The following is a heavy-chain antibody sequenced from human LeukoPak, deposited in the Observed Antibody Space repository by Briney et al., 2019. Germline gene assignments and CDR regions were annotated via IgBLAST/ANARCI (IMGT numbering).Heavy chain of an antibody. J-gene: IGHJ4*02. V-gene: IGHV1-69*04. CDR1: GSTFSSYA. D-gene: IGHD6-19*01. CDR2: IIPILGIA. CDR3: ASALGYSSGGPGNYYFDY. Sequence: ASVKVSCKASGSTFSSYAISWVRQAPGQGLEWMGRIIPILGIANYAQKFQGRVTITADKSTSTAYMELSSLRSEDTAVYYCASALGYSSGGPGNYYFDYWGQGTLVTVSS.